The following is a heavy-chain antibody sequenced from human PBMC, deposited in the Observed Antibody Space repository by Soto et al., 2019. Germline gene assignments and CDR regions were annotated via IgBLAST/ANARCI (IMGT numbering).Heavy chain of an antibody. D-gene: IGHD4-17*01. J-gene: IGHJ4*02. V-gene: IGHV4-34*01. Sequence: QVQLQQWGAGLLKPSETLSLTCAVYGGSFSGYYWSWIRQPPGKGLEWIGEINHSGSTNYNPSLKGRVTISVDTSKNQFSLKLSSVTAADTAVYYCARDYGDYRTSDYWGQGTLVTVSS. CDR2: INHSGST. CDR1: GGSFSGYY. CDR3: ARDYGDYRTSDY.